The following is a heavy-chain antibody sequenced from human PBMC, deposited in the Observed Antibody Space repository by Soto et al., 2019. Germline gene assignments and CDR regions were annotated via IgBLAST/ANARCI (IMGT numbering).Heavy chain of an antibody. V-gene: IGHV4-39*01. D-gene: IGHD2-21*02. CDR2: VYYSGST. Sequence: QLQLQESGPGLVKPSETLSLTCTVSGGSISSSSYYWGWIRHPPGQGLEWIGSVYYSGSTYYNTSRKSRVKISADTSKNQFSLKLSSVTAEDTAVYNCASQNSVVLTAPSPFDPWGQGNLVTVSS. J-gene: IGHJ5*02. CDR1: GGSISSSSYY. CDR3: ASQNSVVLTAPSPFDP.